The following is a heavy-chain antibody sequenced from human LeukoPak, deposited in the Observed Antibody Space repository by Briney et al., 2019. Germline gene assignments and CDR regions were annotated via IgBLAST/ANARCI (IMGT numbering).Heavy chain of an antibody. CDR1: GYSISSGYY. J-gene: IGHJ2*01. CDR3: ARAAVQYWYFDL. V-gene: IGHV4-38-2*01. D-gene: IGHD6-19*01. CDR2: IYHSGST. Sequence: PSETLSLTCAVSGYSISSGYYWGWLRPPPGKGLEWIGTIYHSGSTYYNPPLKSRVTISVDTSKNQFSLKLSSVTAADTAVYYCARAAVQYWYFDLWGRGTLVTVSS.